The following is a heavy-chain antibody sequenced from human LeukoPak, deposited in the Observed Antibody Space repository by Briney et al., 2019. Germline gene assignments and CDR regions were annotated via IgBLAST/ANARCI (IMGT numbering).Heavy chain of an antibody. CDR2: IYFRGSS. CDR1: GGSITSGYS. D-gene: IGHD3-10*01. CDR3: ARRLHGSGNFDY. Sequence: TSSETLSLTYSVSGGSITSGYSCDWIRQPPGKGLEWIANIYFRGSSSYNPSLKSRITMSVDPSLNQYSLKLNSVTATDTAVYFCARRLHGSGNFDYWGQGILVTVSS. J-gene: IGHJ4*02. V-gene: IGHV4-39*01.